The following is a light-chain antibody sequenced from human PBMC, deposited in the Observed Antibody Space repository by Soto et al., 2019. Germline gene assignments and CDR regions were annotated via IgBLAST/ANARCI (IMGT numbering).Light chain of an antibody. V-gene: IGLV1-40*01. Sequence: QSVLTQPPSVSGAPGQRVTISCTGSNSNIGAGYDLHWYQQFPGAAPKLLIFAYTNRPSGVPDRFSGSKSGTSASLAITGLQPDDEADYYCQSFDRSLTAWVFGGGTKLTVL. CDR1: NSNIGAGYD. CDR3: QSFDRSLTAWV. J-gene: IGLJ3*02. CDR2: AYT.